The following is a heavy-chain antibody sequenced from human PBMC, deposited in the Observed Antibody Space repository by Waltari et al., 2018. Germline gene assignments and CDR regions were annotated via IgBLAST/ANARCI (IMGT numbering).Heavy chain of an antibody. CDR3: ARHTVWYYGSGSTFDY. V-gene: IGHV4-34*01. CDR1: GGSFSGYY. CDR2: INHSGST. Sequence: QVQLQQWGAGLLKPSETLSLTCAVYGGSFSGYYWSWIRQPPGKGLEWIGEINHSGSTNYNPSLKSRVTISVDTSKNQFSRKRSAGTAADTAVCYCARHTVWYYGSGSTFDYWGQGTLVTVSS. J-gene: IGHJ4*02. D-gene: IGHD3-10*01.